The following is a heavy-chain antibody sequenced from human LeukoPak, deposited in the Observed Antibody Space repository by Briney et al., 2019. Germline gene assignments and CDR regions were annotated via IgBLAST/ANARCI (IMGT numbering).Heavy chain of an antibody. J-gene: IGHJ5*02. CDR1: GFTFSTHA. V-gene: IGHV3-64D*06. D-gene: IGHD4-17*01. CDR3: VKSDRPDYADFGLGS. Sequence: GGSLRLSCSASGFTFSTHAMYWVRQAPGKGLEYVSGFSSNGGSTNYADSVKGRFTISRDNSKNTLYLQMSSLRAEDTAVYYCVKSDRPDYADFGLGSWGQGTLVTVSS. CDR2: FSSNGGST.